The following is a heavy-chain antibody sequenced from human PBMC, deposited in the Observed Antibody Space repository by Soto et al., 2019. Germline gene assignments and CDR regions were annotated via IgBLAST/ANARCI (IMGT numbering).Heavy chain of an antibody. V-gene: IGHV5-51*01. CDR2: IYPGDSDS. Sequence: SLKISCKGSGYSFTTSWIGWVRQMPGKGLEWMGIIYPGDSDSSYSPSFQGQVTISADKSTGTAYLQWSSLKASDTAMYYCARSGYSSHGMDVWGQGTTVTVSS. J-gene: IGHJ6*02. CDR3: ARSGYSSHGMDV. CDR1: GYSFTTSW. D-gene: IGHD5-12*01.